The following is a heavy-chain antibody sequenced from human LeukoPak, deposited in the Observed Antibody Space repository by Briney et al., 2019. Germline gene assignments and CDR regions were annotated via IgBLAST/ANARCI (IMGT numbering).Heavy chain of an antibody. CDR3: AREGVYVPEEAFDI. D-gene: IGHD5/OR15-5a*01. J-gene: IGHJ3*02. CDR2: INSDGSST. V-gene: IGHV3-74*01. CDR1: GFTFSSYW. Sequence: GGSLRLSCAAFGFTFSSYWMHWVRQAPGKGLVWVSRINSDGSSTSYADSVKGRFTISRDNAKNTLYLQMNSLRAEDTAVYYCAREGVYVPEEAFDIWGQGTMVTVSS.